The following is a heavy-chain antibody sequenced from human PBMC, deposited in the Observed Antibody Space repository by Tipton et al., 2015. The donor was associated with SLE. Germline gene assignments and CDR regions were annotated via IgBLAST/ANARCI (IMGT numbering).Heavy chain of an antibody. Sequence: SLRLSCAASGFTFSNYGMHWVRQAPGKGLEWVAVIWSGGSKTYYADSVKGRFTISRDNAKNSLYLQMNSLRAEDTAVYYCARETNWNDGAFDIWGQGTMVTVSS. V-gene: IGHV3-33*08. CDR2: IWSGGSKT. J-gene: IGHJ3*02. D-gene: IGHD1-1*01. CDR1: GFTFSNYG. CDR3: ARETNWNDGAFDI.